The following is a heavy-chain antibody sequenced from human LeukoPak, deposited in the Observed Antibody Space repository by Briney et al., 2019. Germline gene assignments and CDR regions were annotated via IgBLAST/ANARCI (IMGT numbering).Heavy chain of an antibody. D-gene: IGHD2-2*01. J-gene: IGHJ4*02. V-gene: IGHV4-59*12. Sequence: SETLSLTCTVSGGSITSYYWAWLRQPPEKGLEWIGYVYYSGYSNYNPSLKSRVSMSVDTSMNQFSLKLASVTAADTAVYYCTRDSSISWFFLWGQGVLVTVSS. CDR2: VYYSGYS. CDR3: TRDSSISWFFL. CDR1: GGSITSYY.